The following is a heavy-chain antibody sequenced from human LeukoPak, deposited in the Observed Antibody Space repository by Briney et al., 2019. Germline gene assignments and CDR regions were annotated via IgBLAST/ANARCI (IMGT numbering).Heavy chain of an antibody. V-gene: IGHV1-18*01. D-gene: IGHD1-26*01. CDR3: ARHSSGSYWFDP. CDR2: ISAYNGNT. J-gene: IGHJ5*02. Sequence: ASVKVSCKASGYAFTSYGISWVRQAPGQGLEWMGWISAYNGNTNYAQKLQGRVTMTTDTSTSTAYLELRSLRSDDTAVYYCARHSSGSYWFDPWGQGTLVTVSS. CDR1: GYAFTSYG.